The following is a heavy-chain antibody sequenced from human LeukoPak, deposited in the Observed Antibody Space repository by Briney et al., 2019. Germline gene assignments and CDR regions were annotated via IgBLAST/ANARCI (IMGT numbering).Heavy chain of an antibody. Sequence: ASVKVSCKASGYTFTSYGISWVRQAPGQGLEWMGWISAYNGNTNYAQKPQGRVTMTTDTSTSTAYMELRSLRSDDTAVYYCAGPQGDYDILTGYYLYGMDVWGQGTTVTVSS. V-gene: IGHV1-18*01. CDR2: ISAYNGNT. CDR1: GYTFTSYG. D-gene: IGHD3-9*01. CDR3: AGPQGDYDILTGYYLYGMDV. J-gene: IGHJ6*02.